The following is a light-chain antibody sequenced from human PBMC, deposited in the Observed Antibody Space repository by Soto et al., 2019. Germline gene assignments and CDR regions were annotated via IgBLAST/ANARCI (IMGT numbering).Light chain of an antibody. J-gene: IGKJ3*01. CDR2: GAS. Sequence: EIVLTQSPGTLSLSPGERATLSCRASLSVSSNFLAWYQQKPGQAPRLLIYGASSRATGIPDRFSGSGSGTDFTLTISRLEPEDFAVYYFQQHGSSQFTFGPGTRVDIK. CDR1: LSVSSNF. CDR3: QQHGSSQFT. V-gene: IGKV3-20*01.